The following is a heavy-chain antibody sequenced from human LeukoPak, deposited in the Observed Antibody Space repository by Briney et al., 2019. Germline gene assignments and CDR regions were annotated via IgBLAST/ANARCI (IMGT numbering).Heavy chain of an antibody. CDR2: IRYDGSNK. Sequence: GGSLRLSCAASGFTFSSYGMHWVRQAPGKGLEWVAFIRYDGSNKYYADSVKGRFTISRDNSKNTLYLQMNSLRAEDTAVYYCAKENYYDFWSALDYWGQGTLVTVSS. D-gene: IGHD3-3*01. V-gene: IGHV3-30*02. CDR3: AKENYYDFWSALDY. CDR1: GFTFSSYG. J-gene: IGHJ4*02.